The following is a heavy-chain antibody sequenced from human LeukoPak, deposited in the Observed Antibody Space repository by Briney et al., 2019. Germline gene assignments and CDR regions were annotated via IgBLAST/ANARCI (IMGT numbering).Heavy chain of an antibody. J-gene: IGHJ6*02. V-gene: IGHV3-21*01. CDR1: GFTFSSYS. CDR2: ISSSSSYI. D-gene: IGHD3-9*01. CDR3: ARDNSVDILTGYYDQYYYYGMDV. Sequence: PGGSLRLSCAASGFTFSSYSMNWVRQAPGKGLEWVSSISSSSSYIYYADSVKGRFTISRDNAKNSLYLQMNSLRAEDTAVYYCARDNSVDILTGYYDQYYYYGMDVWGQGTTVTVSS.